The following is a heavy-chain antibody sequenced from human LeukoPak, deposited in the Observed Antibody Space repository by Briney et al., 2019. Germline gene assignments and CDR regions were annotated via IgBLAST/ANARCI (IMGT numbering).Heavy chain of an antibody. V-gene: IGHV4-4*07. CDR1: GGSISSYY. D-gene: IGHD3-22*01. J-gene: IGHJ4*02. CDR2: IYTSGST. CDR3: ARVPRRIDYHDSSSSLQPYFDY. Sequence: SETLSLTCTVSGGSISSYYWSWIRQPAGKGLEWIGRIYTSGSTNYNPSLKSRVTMSVHTSNNQFSLKLSSVTAADTAVYYCARVPRRIDYHDSSSSLQPYFDYWGQGTLVTVSS.